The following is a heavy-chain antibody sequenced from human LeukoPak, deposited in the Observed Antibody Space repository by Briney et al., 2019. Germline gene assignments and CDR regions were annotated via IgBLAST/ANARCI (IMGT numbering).Heavy chain of an antibody. V-gene: IGHV3-7*01. Sequence: PGGSLRLSCAASGFTFAPYWMTWVRQAPGKGLEYVATMNRDGSEKYYVDSVKGRFTISRDNSKNSLYLQMNSLRAEDTAVYYCARDLWDHWGQGTLVTVSS. CDR1: GFTFAPYW. CDR2: MNRDGSEK. CDR3: ARDLWDH. J-gene: IGHJ4*02.